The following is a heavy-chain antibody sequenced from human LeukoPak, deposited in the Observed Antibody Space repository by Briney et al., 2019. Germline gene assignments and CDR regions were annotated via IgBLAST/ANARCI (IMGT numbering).Heavy chain of an antibody. CDR3: ASPERISSFGGVPPFQH. CDR1: GGTFISYA. Sequence: SVKVSCKASGGTFISYAISWVRQAPGQGLEWMGGIIPIFGTANYAQKFQGRVTITPDKSTSIAYMELSSLRSEDKAVYYCASPERISSFGGVPPFQHWGQGTLVTVSS. J-gene: IGHJ1*01. D-gene: IGHD3-3*01. CDR2: IIPIFGTA. V-gene: IGHV1-69*06.